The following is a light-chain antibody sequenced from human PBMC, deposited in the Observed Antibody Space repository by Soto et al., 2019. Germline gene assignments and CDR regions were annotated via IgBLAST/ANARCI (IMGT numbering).Light chain of an antibody. V-gene: IGLV2-8*01. CDR3: SSYAGNNNLYV. J-gene: IGLJ1*01. CDR2: EVN. CDR1: KNDIGVYNY. Sequence: QSVLTQPPSASGSPGQSVTISCTGTKNDIGVYNYVSWYQQHPGKAPKLMIYEVNKRPAGVPDRFSGSKSGTMASLTVSGLQAEDEADYYCSSYAGNNNLYVFGTGTKVTVL.